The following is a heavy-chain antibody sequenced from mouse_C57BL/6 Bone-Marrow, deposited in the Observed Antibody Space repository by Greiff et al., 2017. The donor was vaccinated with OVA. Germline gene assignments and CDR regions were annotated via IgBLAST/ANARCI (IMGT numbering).Heavy chain of an antibody. Sequence: EVHLVESGGGLVQPGGSLKLSCAASGFTFSDYYMYWVRQTPEKRLEWVAYISNGGGSTYYPDTVKGRFTISRDNAKNTLYLQMSRLKSEDTAMYYCARHGYDYSWFAYWGQGTLVTVSA. CDR3: ARHGYDYSWFAY. CDR2: ISNGGGST. D-gene: IGHD2-4*01. V-gene: IGHV5-12*01. J-gene: IGHJ3*01. CDR1: GFTFSDYY.